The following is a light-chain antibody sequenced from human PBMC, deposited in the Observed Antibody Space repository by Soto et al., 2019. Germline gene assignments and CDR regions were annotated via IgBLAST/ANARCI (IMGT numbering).Light chain of an antibody. J-gene: IGKJ2*01. Sequence: EVVLTQSPGTLSLSPGERVTLSCRASQSVSSRFLAWYQQKPGQAPRLLIYGASSRATGIPDRFSGSGSGTDFTLTISRLEPEDFAVYYCQQYGSSPPYTFGQETKLEIK. CDR3: QQYGSSPPYT. CDR1: QSVSSRF. V-gene: IGKV3-20*01. CDR2: GAS.